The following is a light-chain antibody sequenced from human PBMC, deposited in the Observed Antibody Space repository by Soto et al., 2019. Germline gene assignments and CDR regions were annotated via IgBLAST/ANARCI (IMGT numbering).Light chain of an antibody. CDR2: DVT. Sequence: QSALPQPASVSGSPVQSTTISCTGTSSDVGGYNEVSWYQQRPGKAPKLMIYDVTNRPSGVSHRFSGSKSGNTASLTISGLQAEDEAYYYCGSHAAGSTLIFGGGTKVTVL. J-gene: IGLJ2*01. V-gene: IGLV2-14*03. CDR1: SSDVGGYNE. CDR3: GSHAAGSTLI.